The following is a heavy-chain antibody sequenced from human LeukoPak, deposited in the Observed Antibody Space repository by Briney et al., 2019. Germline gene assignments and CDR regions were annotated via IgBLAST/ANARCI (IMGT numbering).Heavy chain of an antibody. V-gene: IGHV1-18*01. J-gene: IGHJ4*02. CDR3: AREFYDRLTGQGEKYVFDY. D-gene: IGHD3-9*01. CDR2: INPNNGKT. Sequence: ASVKVSCKASGYTFNNYGFSWVRQAPGQGLEWVGWINPNNGKTDYVREFQGRVTMTTDTSTSTAYMELRSLRSDDTAVYYCAREFYDRLTGQGEKYVFDYWGQGTLVTVSS. CDR1: GYTFNNYG.